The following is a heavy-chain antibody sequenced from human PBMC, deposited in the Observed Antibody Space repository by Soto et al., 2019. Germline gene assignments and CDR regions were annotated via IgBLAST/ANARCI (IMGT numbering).Heavy chain of an antibody. CDR3: ARVPPEGVGGMDV. D-gene: IGHD3-16*01. Sequence: SETLSLTCTVSGGSISNFYGSWIRQSPGKGLEWIGYRYYGGSTSYNPSLKSRVTISIDTSKNQFSLKLSSVTAADTAVYYCARVPPEGVGGMDVWGQGTTVTVSS. CDR2: RYYGGST. V-gene: IGHV4-59*01. J-gene: IGHJ6*02. CDR1: GGSISNFY.